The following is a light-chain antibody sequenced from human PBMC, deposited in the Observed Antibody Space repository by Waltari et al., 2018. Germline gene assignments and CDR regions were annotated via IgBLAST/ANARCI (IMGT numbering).Light chain of an antibody. CDR3: QQYDKWLRYS. Sequence: IVMTQSPATLSVSPGERATLPCRASQSISTNLAWFQEKPGQAPRLRIYGASTRATGVPARFSGSGSGTYFTLVISSLQSEDFAVYYCQQYDKWLRYSFGQGTKLEIK. J-gene: IGKJ2*01. CDR1: QSISTN. CDR2: GAS. V-gene: IGKV3-15*01.